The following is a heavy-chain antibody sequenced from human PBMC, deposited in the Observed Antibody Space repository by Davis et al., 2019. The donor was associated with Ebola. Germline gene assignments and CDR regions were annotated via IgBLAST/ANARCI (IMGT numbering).Heavy chain of an antibody. CDR1: GFTFSSYW. CDR3: ARALIVVAAAGTGNWFDP. CDR2: IKQDGSEK. D-gene: IGHD6-13*01. J-gene: IGHJ5*02. V-gene: IGHV3-7*01. Sequence: GESLKISCAASGFTFSSYWMSWVRQAPGKGLEWVANIKQDGSEKYYVDSVKGRFTISRDNAKNSLYLQMNSLRAEDTAVYYCARALIVVAAAGTGNWFDPWGQGTLVTVSS.